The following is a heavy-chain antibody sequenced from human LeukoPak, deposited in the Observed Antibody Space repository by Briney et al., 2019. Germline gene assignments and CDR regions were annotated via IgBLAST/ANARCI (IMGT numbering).Heavy chain of an antibody. CDR1: GFTFSSYA. V-gene: IGHV3-23*01. J-gene: IGHJ6*02. D-gene: IGHD3-9*01. CDR3: AKDRGDYDILTGYDGMDV. CDR2: TSSSGGST. Sequence: GGSLRLSCAASGFTFSSYAMSWVRQAPGKGLEWVSATSSSGGSTYYADSVKGRFTISRDNSKNTLYLQMNSLRAEDTAVYYCAKDRGDYDILTGYDGMDVWGQGTTVTVSS.